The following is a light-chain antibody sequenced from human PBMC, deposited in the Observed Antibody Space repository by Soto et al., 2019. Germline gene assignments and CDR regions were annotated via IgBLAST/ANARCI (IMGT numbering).Light chain of an antibody. CDR3: QQFEQLPLS. Sequence: DIQMTQSPSSLSASVGDIVSITCQASQDISTFLKWYQQKPGQAPKLLIYDASNLETRVPSRFSGTGSGTDFNLPITSLQSEDFAAYYCQQFEQLPLSFGPGTTVDI. CDR1: QDISTF. CDR2: DAS. V-gene: IGKV1-33*01. J-gene: IGKJ3*01.